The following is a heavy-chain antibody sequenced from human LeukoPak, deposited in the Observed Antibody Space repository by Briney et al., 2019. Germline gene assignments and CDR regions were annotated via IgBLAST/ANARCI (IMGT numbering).Heavy chain of an antibody. D-gene: IGHD3-10*01. J-gene: IGHJ3*02. V-gene: IGHV4-4*07. CDR1: GGSINNYY. Sequence: SETLSLTCTVSGGSINNYYWSWIRQPAGKGLERIGRIYTSGSTNYNPSPKSRVTMSVDTSKNQFSLRLTSVTAADAAVYYCARGLMIRGGSDAFDIWGQGTMVTVSS. CDR3: ARGLMIRGGSDAFDI. CDR2: IYTSGST.